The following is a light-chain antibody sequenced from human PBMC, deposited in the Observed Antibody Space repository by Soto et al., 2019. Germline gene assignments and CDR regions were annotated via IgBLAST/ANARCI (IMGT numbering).Light chain of an antibody. Sequence: QSALTQPASVSGSPGQSITISCTGTSSDVGNYKYVSWYQQHPGKAPKLMIYEVSNRPSGVSNRFSGSKSGNTASLTISGLQAEDEAHYYCSSYTTNSPPVVFGGGTKLTVL. CDR3: SSYTTNSPPVV. J-gene: IGLJ2*01. CDR2: EVS. CDR1: SSDVGNYKY. V-gene: IGLV2-14*01.